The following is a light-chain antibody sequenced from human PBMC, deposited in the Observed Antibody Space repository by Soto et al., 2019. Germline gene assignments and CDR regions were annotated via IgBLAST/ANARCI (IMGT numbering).Light chain of an antibody. J-gene: IGLJ1*01. Sequence: QSVLTQSPSVSGAPGQRVSISCTGTSSNIGAGFDVHWYQQLPATAPKLPIYGNNNRPSGVPDRFSGSKSVTSASLAITGLQAEDEADYYCQSYDTSLSGGSVFGTGTKVTVL. CDR2: GNN. CDR1: SSNIGAGFD. V-gene: IGLV1-40*01. CDR3: QSYDTSLSGGSV.